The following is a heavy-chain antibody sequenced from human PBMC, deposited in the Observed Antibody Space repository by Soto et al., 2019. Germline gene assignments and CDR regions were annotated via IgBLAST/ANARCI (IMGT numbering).Heavy chain of an antibody. V-gene: IGHV1-69*13. J-gene: IGHJ6*02. D-gene: IGHD4-17*01. Sequence: SVKVSCKASGGTFSSYAISWVRQAPGQGLEWMGGIIPIFGTANYAQKFQGRVTITADESTSTAYMELSSLRSEDTAVYYCARVEDTVTVLGRYYYGMDVWGQGTTVTVSS. CDR2: IIPIFGTA. CDR3: ARVEDTVTVLGRYYYGMDV. CDR1: GGTFSSYA.